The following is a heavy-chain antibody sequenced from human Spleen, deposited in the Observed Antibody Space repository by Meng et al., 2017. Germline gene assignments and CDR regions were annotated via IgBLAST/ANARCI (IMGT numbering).Heavy chain of an antibody. J-gene: IGHJ4*02. D-gene: IGHD6-19*01. CDR3: ARGRSSGWFDY. CDR2: ISDDGAIK. CDR1: RFTFSSYA. V-gene: IGHV3-30*01. Sequence: GESLKISCAASRFTFSSYAMHWVRQAPGKGPEWVAIISDDGAIKYYADSVKGRFTISRDNSKNRLYLQMNSLRVEDTAVYYCARGRSSGWFDYWGQGTLVTVSS.